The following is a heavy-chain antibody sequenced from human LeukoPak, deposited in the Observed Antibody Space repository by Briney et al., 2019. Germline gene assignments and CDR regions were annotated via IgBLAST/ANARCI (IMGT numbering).Heavy chain of an antibody. CDR3: ARDPAPNPLLYWYFDL. D-gene: IGHD1-14*01. J-gene: IGHJ2*01. Sequence: SGGSLRLSCADSGFTFSNYNINWVRQAPGQGLEWVSSISSSTRYIYYADSVKGRFTISRDNAKNSLYLQMNSLRAEDTAVYYCARDPAPNPLLYWYFDLWGRGTLVTVSS. CDR1: GFTFSNYN. V-gene: IGHV3-21*01. CDR2: ISSSTRYI.